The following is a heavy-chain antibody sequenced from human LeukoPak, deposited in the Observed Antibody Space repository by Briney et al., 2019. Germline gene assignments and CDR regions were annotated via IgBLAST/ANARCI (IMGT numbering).Heavy chain of an antibody. CDR1: GFTFSSYG. D-gene: IGHD3-22*01. J-gene: IGHJ4*02. V-gene: IGHV3-30*03. CDR3: ARGSGSGYPDYIDY. CDR2: ISYDGSNK. Sequence: PGRSLRLSCAASGFTFSSYGMHWVRQAPGKGLEWVAVISYDGSNKYYADSVKGRFTISRDNSKNTLYLQMNSLRAEDTAVYYCARGSGSGYPDYIDYWGQGTLVTVSS.